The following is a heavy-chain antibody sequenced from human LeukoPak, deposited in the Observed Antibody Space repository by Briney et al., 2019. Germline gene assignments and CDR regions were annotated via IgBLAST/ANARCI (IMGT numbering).Heavy chain of an antibody. Sequence: GASVKVSCKASGYTFTDYYLQWVRQAPGQGLEWMGWINPNSGGTNSAQKFQGRVTMTRDTSVSTAYMELSRLRSDDTAVYYCARDHCTSSGCCEYYYYGMDVWGQGTTVTVSS. J-gene: IGHJ6*02. CDR3: ARDHCTSSGCCEYYYYGMDV. D-gene: IGHD2-2*01. CDR2: INPNSGGT. CDR1: GYTFTDYY. V-gene: IGHV1-2*02.